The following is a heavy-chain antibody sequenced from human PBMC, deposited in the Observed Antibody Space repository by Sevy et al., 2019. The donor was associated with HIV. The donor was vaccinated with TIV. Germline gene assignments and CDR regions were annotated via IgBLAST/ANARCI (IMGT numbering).Heavy chain of an antibody. J-gene: IGHJ4*02. D-gene: IGHD1-1*01. CDR3: ARDRTGAERFDY. Sequence: GESLKISCKASGYTLTDYYLHWVRQAPGQGLDWVGWINPNSGDTKYAQKFQGRVTMTRDTSISTAYMELNRLRSDDTAVYYCARDRTGAERFDYWGQGTLVTVSS. CDR2: INPNSGDT. CDR1: GYTLTDYY. V-gene: IGHV1-2*02.